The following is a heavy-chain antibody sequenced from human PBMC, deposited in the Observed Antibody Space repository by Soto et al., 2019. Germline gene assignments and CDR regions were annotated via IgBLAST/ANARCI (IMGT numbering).Heavy chain of an antibody. CDR1: GYTFTSYE. CDR2: MNPNSGKT. Sequence: QVQLVQSGAEVKKPGASVKVSCKASGYTFTSYEINWVRQATGQGLEYLGCMNPNSGKTAYVQKFQGRVTMTWDTSITTAYMELSSLRSEDTAVYFCARGIKYGAYSRWFDPWGQGTLVTVSS. CDR3: ARGIKYGAYSRWFDP. V-gene: IGHV1-8*01. J-gene: IGHJ5*02. D-gene: IGHD4-17*01.